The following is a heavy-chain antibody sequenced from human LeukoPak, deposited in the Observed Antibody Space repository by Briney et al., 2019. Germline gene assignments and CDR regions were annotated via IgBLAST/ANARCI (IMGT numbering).Heavy chain of an antibody. Sequence: SETLSLTCTVSGGSITSYYWSWIRQPPGKGLEWIGHIYNSGSTNYNPSLKSRVTISVDTSKNQFSLKLTSVTAADTAVYFCARDSGYGEPFDDWGQGTLVTVSS. J-gene: IGHJ4*02. CDR1: GGSITSYY. CDR2: IYNSGST. CDR3: ARDSGYGEPFDD. D-gene: IGHD5-18*01. V-gene: IGHV4-59*01.